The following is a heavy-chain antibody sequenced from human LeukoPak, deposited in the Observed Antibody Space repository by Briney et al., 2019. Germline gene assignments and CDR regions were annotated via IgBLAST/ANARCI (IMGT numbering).Heavy chain of an antibody. D-gene: IGHD1-26*01. Sequence: GGSLRLSCAVSGFIVSTNYMTWVRQAPGKGLEWVSLIYSGGTIHYADSVKGRFTISRDNSKNTLYLQMNSLGAEDTAVYYCARDSVYSGSSLDYWGQGALVTVSS. V-gene: IGHV3-53*01. J-gene: IGHJ4*02. CDR2: IYSGGTI. CDR3: ARDSVYSGSSLDY. CDR1: GFIVSTNY.